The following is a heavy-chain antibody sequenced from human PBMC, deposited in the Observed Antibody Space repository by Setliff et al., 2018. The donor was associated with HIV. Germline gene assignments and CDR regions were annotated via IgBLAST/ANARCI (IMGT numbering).Heavy chain of an antibody. V-gene: IGHV4-34*01. CDR3: ASAGSGTRAPPRY. CDR2: ISHSGRT. CDR1: SGAFTGHS. J-gene: IGHJ4*02. D-gene: IGHD1-1*01. Sequence: SETLSLTCGVYSGAFTGHSWSWIRQSPEKGLEWIGEISHSGRTNYNPSLKSRVTISLDTSKNQFSLKLTSVTAADTAVYYCASAGSGTRAPPRYWGQGTLVTVSS.